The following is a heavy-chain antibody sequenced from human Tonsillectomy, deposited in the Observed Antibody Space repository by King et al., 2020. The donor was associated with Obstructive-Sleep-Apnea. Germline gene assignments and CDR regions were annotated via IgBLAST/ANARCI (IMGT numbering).Heavy chain of an antibody. CDR2: INHSGST. J-gene: IGHJ4*02. CDR1: GGSFSGYY. Sequence: VQLQQWGAGLLKPSETLSLTCAVYGGSFSGYYWSGIRHPPGKGLEGIWAINHSGSTYYNPALKSRVTISVVTSKNQLSLELSSVTAADPAVYYCVRGAPDGSGSLNYWGQGTLVTVSS. D-gene: IGHD3-10*01. V-gene: IGHV4-34*01. CDR3: VRGAPDGSGSLNY.